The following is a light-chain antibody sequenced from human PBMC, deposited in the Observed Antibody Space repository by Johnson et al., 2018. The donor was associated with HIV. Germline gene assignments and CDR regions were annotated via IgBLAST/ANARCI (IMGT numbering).Light chain of an antibody. V-gene: IGLV1-51*02. J-gene: IGLJ1*01. Sequence: QSVLTQPPSVSAAPGQKVNISCSGSSSNIGNNYVSWYQQLPGTAPKLLIYEKNKRPSGIPDRFSASKSGPSAPLAITGLQTGDEADYYCGTWDSSLSAHYVVGTGTKVTVL. CDR2: EKN. CDR1: SSNIGNNY. CDR3: GTWDSSLSAHYV.